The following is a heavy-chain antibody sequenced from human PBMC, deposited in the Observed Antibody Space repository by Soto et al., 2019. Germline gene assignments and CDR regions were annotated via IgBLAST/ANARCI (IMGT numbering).Heavy chain of an antibody. CDR3: ARDLRDYGDWYFEL. J-gene: IGHJ2*01. Sequence: QLRLQESGSGLVKPSQTLSLTCAVSGGSISSGNDSWSWIRQPPGKGLEWIGYIFHSGSPYYNPSLTRRVTTSAARSKNPFSLRLSSVTVADMAVYYCARDLRDYGDWYFELWGRGTLVTVSS. CDR2: IFHSGSP. D-gene: IGHD4-17*01. CDR1: GGSISSGNDS. V-gene: IGHV4-30-2*01.